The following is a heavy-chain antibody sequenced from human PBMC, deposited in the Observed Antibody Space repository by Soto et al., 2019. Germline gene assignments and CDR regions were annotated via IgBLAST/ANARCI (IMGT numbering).Heavy chain of an antibody. D-gene: IGHD3-10*01. J-gene: IGHJ4*02. CDR1: GGTFSSYA. Sequence: QVQLVQSGAEVKKPGSSVKVSCKASGGTFSSYAISWVRQAPGQGLEWMGGIIPIFGTTNYAQKFQGRVTITADESTSTAYMELSSLRSEDTAVYYCARDGMVRGVLTHSFDYWGQGTLVTVSS. CDR3: ARDGMVRGVLTHSFDY. CDR2: IIPIFGTT. V-gene: IGHV1-69*01.